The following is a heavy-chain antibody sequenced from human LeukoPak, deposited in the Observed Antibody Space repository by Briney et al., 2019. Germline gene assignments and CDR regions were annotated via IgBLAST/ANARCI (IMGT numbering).Heavy chain of an antibody. V-gene: IGHV3-66*01. D-gene: IGHD1-1*01. J-gene: IGHJ3*02. CDR3: AREAVTGLDAFDI. Sequence: PGGSLRLSCAASGFTVSSNYMPWVRQAPGKGLEWVSVIYSGGSTYYADCVKGRFTISRDNSKNTLYLQMNSLRAEDTAVYYCAREAVTGLDAFDIWGQGTMVTVSS. CDR1: GFTVSSNY. CDR2: IYSGGST.